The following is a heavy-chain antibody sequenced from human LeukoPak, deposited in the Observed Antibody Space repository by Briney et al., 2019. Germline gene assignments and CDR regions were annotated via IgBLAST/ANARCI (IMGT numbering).Heavy chain of an antibody. CDR1: GGSISSGDYY. CDR2: IYYSGST. J-gene: IGHJ3*02. D-gene: IGHD3-22*01. CDR3: ARDSSSGYYFPDAFDI. Sequence: SETLSLTCTVSGGSISSGDYYWSWIRQPPGKGLERIGYIYYSGSTYYNPSLKSRVTISVDTSKNQFSLKLSSVTAADTAVYYCARDSSSGYYFPDAFDIWGQGTMVTVSS. V-gene: IGHV4-30-4*01.